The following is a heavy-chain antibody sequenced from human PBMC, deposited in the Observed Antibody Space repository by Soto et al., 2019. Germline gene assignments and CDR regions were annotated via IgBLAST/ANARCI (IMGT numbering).Heavy chain of an antibody. V-gene: IGHV4-39*01. CDR2: IYYSGST. J-gene: IGHJ6*03. Sequence: SETLSLTCTVSGGSISSSSYYWGWIRQPPGKGLEWIGSIYYSGSTYYNPSLKSRVTISVDTSKNQFSLKLSSVTAADTAVYYCARSSYYGDYYYYYMDVWGKGTTVTVSS. D-gene: IGHD3-22*01. CDR1: GGSISSSSYY. CDR3: ARSSYYGDYYYYYMDV.